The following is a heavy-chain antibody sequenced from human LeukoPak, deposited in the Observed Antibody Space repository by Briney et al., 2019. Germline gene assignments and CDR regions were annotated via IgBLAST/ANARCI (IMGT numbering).Heavy chain of an antibody. CDR3: AKIYCTSTDCYYDY. D-gene: IGHD2-2*01. CDR1: GFTFSSYW. CDR2: IKQDGSAK. Sequence: GGSLRLSCAASGFTFSSYWMSCVRQAPGKGLEWVANIKQDGSAKYYMDSVKGRFTISRDSAKNSLYLQMNSLRAEDTAVYYCAKIYCTSTDCYYDYWGQGTLVTVSS. V-gene: IGHV3-7*01. J-gene: IGHJ4*02.